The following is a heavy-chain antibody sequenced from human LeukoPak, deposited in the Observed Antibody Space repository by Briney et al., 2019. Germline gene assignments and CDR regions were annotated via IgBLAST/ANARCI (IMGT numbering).Heavy chain of an antibody. V-gene: IGHV3-74*01. CDR3: ARENLAAAADY. CDR2: TRGDGSMT. CDR1: EFTFSAYW. Sequence: PGGSLRLSCAASEFTFSAYWMHWVRQAPGKGLVWVSRTRGDGSMTNYADSVKGRFTISRDNAKNTLYLQMNGLRLEDTAVYYCARENLAAAADYWGQGTVVTVSS. D-gene: IGHD6-25*01. J-gene: IGHJ4*02.